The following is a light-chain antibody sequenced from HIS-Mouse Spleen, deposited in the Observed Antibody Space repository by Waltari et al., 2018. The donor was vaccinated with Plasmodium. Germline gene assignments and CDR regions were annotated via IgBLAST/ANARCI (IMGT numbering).Light chain of an antibody. J-gene: IGLJ3*02. V-gene: IGLV3-1*01. CDR2: QDS. CDR1: KLGDKY. CDR3: QAWDSSTAV. Sequence: SYELTQPPSVSVSPGPTASITCSGDKLGDKYACWYQQKQGQSPVLVIYQDSKRPSGIPERFSGSNSGNTATLTISGTQAMDEADYYCQAWDSSTAVFGGGTKLTVL.